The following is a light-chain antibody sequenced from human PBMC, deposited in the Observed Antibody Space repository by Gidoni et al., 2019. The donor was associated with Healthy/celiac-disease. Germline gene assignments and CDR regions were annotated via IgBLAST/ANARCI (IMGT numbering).Light chain of an antibody. J-gene: IGKJ4*01. V-gene: IGKV1-33*01. CDR3: QQYDNLLPT. CDR2: DAS. CDR1: QDIRNY. Sequence: DIQMTQFPSSLSASVGDRVTITCQASQDIRNYLNWYQQKTGKAPKLLIYDASNLETGVPSRCSGSGSGTDLTFTISSLQPEEIAKYYCQQYDNLLPTFGGGTKVEIK.